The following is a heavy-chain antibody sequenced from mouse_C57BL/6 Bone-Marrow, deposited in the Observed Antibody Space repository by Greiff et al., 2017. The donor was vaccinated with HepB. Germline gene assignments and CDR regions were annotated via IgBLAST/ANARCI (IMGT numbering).Heavy chain of an antibody. D-gene: IGHD2-4*01. V-gene: IGHV1-81*01. CDR3: ARRALRLRDYYAMDY. CDR1: GYTFTSYG. Sequence: QVQLKQSGAELARPGASVKLSCKASGYTFTSYGISWVKQRTGQGLEWIGEIYPRSGNTYYNEKFKGKATLTADKSSSTAYMELRSLTSEDSAVYFCARRALRLRDYYAMDYWGQGTSVTVSS. J-gene: IGHJ4*01. CDR2: IYPRSGNT.